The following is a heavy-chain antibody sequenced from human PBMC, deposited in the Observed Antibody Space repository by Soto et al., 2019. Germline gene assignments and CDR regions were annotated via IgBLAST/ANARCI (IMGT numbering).Heavy chain of an antibody. J-gene: IGHJ4*02. D-gene: IGHD4-17*01. CDR1: GGSISSSSCH. CDR2: IKYSGTT. Sequence: SETLSLTCTVSGGSISSSSCHWGWIRQPPGKGLEWIASIKYSGTTFYNPSLKSRVTISLDRSKKQFSLKLSSVTAAETAVYYCARGMTTVTTLDYWGQGTLVTVSS. CDR3: ARGMTTVTTLDY. V-gene: IGHV4-39*07.